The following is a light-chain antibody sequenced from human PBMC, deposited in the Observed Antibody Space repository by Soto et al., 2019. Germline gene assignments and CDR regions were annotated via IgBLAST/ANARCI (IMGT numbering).Light chain of an antibody. V-gene: IGLV2-18*02. CDR3: SSYTSSSTPQ. CDR1: SSDVGSYNR. CDR2: EVG. J-gene: IGLJ2*01. Sequence: QSALTQPPSVSGSPGQSVTISCTGTSSDVGSYNRVSWYQQPPGTAPKLMIYEVGNRPSGVPDRFSGSKSGNTASLTISGLQAEDEADYYCSSYTSSSTPQFGGGTKLTVL.